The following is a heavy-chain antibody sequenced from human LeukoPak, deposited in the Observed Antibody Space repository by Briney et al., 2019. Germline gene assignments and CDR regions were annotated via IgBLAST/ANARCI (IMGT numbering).Heavy chain of an antibody. J-gene: IGHJ4*02. CDR1: GGSISSYY. Sequence: PSETLSLTCTVSGGSISSYYWSWIRQPPGKGLEWIGYIYYSGSTNYNPSLKSRVTISVDTSKNQFSLNLSSVTAADTAVYYCARHKPGPFDYWGQGNLVNGSS. CDR2: IYYSGST. V-gene: IGHV4-59*08. CDR3: ARHKPGPFDY.